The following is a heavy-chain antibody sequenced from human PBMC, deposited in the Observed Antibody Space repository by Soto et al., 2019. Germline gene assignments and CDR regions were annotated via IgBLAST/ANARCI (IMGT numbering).Heavy chain of an antibody. CDR3: ARKSLNNFNGFDP. CDR2: INADYGNT. V-gene: IGHV1-18*04. CDR1: GYTFTNYG. Sequence: QLQLVQSGTELKKPGASVKVSCKASGYTFTNYGITWVRQAPGQGLEWMGWINADYGNTNYEQKFQGRVTMTTDTSTNPAYMELRSLRSDDTAVYYCARKSLNNFNGFDPWGQGALDPGSS. D-gene: IGHD1-20*01. J-gene: IGHJ5*02.